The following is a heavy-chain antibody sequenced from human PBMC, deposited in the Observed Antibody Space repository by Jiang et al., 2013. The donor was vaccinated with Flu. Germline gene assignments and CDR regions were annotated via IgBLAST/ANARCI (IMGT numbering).Heavy chain of an antibody. CDR3: AKDQTRSAAFFGYNSFDF. CDR2: GST. J-gene: IGHJ4*02. Sequence: GSTYYADSVKGRFTISRDNSNNIVYMTMKRLRADDTAVYYCAKDQTRSAAFFGYNSFDFWGQGTLVGVSA. D-gene: IGHD5-18*01. V-gene: IGHV3-23*01.